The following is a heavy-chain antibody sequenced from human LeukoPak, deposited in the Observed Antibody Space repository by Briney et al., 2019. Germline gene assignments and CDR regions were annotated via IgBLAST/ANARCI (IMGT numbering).Heavy chain of an antibody. CDR3: ARDPYFDAFDM. V-gene: IGHV3-7*01. D-gene: IGHD3-3*01. Sequence: TGGSLRLSCVASGFIFSSYWMSWVRQAPGKGLEWVANIKDDGNEQYYVDSVRGRFTIFRDNAENSLYLQMKSLRVEATAMYYCARDPYFDAFDMWGQGTMVTVSS. CDR2: IKDDGNEQ. CDR1: GFIFSSYW. J-gene: IGHJ3*02.